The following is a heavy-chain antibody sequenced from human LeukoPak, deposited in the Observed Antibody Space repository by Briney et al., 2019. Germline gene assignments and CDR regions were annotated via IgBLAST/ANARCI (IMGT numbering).Heavy chain of an antibody. CDR2: IYYSGST. CDR3: ARGVDSYSSSDYFDY. Sequence: SETLSLTCTVSGGSVSSYYWSWIRQPPGKGLEWIGYIYYSGSTNYNPSLKSRVTISVDTSKNQFSLKLSSVTAADTAVYYCARGVDSYSSSDYFDYWGQGTLVTVSS. J-gene: IGHJ4*02. D-gene: IGHD6-13*01. CDR1: GGSVSSYY. V-gene: IGHV4-59*02.